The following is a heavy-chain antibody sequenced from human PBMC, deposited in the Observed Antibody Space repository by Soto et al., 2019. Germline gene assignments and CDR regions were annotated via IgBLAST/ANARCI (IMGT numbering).Heavy chain of an antibody. CDR2: INHSGST. V-gene: IGHV4-34*01. CDR3: ALRGTRTRYYYYYGMDV. Sequence: PSETLSLTCAVYGGSFSGYYWSWIRQPPGKGLEWIGEINHSGSTNYNPSLKSRVTISVDTSKNQFSLKLSSVTAADTAVYYCALRGTRTRYYYYYGMDVWGQGTTVTVSS. CDR1: GGSFSGYY. D-gene: IGHD1-1*01. J-gene: IGHJ6*02.